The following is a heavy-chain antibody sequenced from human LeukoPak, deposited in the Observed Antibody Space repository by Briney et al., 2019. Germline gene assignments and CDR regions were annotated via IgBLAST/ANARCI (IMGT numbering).Heavy chain of an antibody. CDR1: GDSVSSNSAA. Sequence: SQTLSLTCAISGDSVSSNSAAWNWIRRSPSRGLEWLGRTYYRSKWYNDYAVSVKSRITINPDTSKSQFSLQLNSVTPEDTAVYYCARVAWHSSGSYYYGMDVWGQGTTVTVSS. CDR3: ARVAWHSSGSYYYGMDV. D-gene: IGHD1-26*01. CDR2: TYYRSKWYN. V-gene: IGHV6-1*01. J-gene: IGHJ6*02.